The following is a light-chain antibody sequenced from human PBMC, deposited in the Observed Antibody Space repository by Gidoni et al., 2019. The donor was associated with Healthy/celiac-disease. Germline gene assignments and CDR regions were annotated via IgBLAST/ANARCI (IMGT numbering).Light chain of an antibody. CDR1: QGINSY. CDR3: QQYYSYPRT. J-gene: IGKJ1*01. CDR2: AAS. Sequence: AIRMTQSPSSLSASTGDRVTIPCRASQGINSYLAWYQQKPGKAPKLLIYAASTLQSWVPSRFSGSGSGTDFTLTISCLQSVDFATYYCQQYYSYPRTFGQGTKVEIK. V-gene: IGKV1-8*01.